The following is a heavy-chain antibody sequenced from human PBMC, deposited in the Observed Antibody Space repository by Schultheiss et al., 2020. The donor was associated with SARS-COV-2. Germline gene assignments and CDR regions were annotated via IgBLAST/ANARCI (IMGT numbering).Heavy chain of an antibody. V-gene: IGHV4-59*01. D-gene: IGHD3-22*01. Sequence: SETLSLTCTVSGGSISSYYWSWIRQPPGKGLEWIGYIYYSGSTNYNPSLKSRVTISVDTSKNQFSLKLSSVTAADTAVYYCARVIDYYDSSGPSGFDIWGQGTTVTVSS. CDR3: ARVIDYYDSSGPSGFDI. CDR1: GGSISSYY. CDR2: IYYSGST. J-gene: IGHJ3*02.